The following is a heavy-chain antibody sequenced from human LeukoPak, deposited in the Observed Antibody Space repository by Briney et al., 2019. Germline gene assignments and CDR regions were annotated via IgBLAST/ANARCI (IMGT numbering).Heavy chain of an antibody. CDR3: ARVSYDSCNHLYFYYGLDV. Sequence: WASVKLSCKASGYTFTTYCITWVRQAPGQGLEWMGWVSAYSGDTDYAQSLQGRVTMTTDTSTSTAYMELTNLRSDDTAVYYCARVSYDSCNHLYFYYGLDVWGQGTTVTVSS. CDR2: VSAYSGDT. CDR1: GYTFTTYC. J-gene: IGHJ6*02. V-gene: IGHV1-18*01. D-gene: IGHD3-22*01.